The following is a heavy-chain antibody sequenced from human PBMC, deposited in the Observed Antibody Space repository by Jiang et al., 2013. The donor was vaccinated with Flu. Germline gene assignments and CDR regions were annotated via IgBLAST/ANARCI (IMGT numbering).Heavy chain of an antibody. J-gene: IGHJ4*02. V-gene: IGHV1-18*01. CDR2: ISAYGMVT. CDR1: GYTFTSYG. Sequence: SCKASGYTFTSYGISWVRQAPGQGLEWMGWISAYGMVTQTCTEAPGQRSPMTTDTSTSTAYMELRSLRSDDTAVYYCARVVDYGGNSGLDSWGQGTLVTVSS. D-gene: IGHD4-23*01. CDR3: ARVVDYGGNSGLDS.